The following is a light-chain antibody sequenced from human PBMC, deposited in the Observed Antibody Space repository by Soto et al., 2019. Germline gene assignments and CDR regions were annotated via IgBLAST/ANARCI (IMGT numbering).Light chain of an antibody. Sequence: DIVMTQSPDSLAVSLGERATINCKSNQSALYSSNDKNYLAWFQQKPGQPPKLLIYWASTRESGVPDRFSGSGSGTDFTLTVSSLQAEDVAVYYCQQYYSAPRTFGQGTKVEIK. CDR2: WAS. CDR3: QQYYSAPRT. V-gene: IGKV4-1*01. CDR1: QSALYSSNDKNY. J-gene: IGKJ1*01.